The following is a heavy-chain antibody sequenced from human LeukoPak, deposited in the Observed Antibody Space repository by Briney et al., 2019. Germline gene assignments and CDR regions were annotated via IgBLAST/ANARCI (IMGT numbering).Heavy chain of an antibody. D-gene: IGHD5-18*01. CDR3: ARGGYSYDDAFDI. CDR2: IYHSGST. J-gene: IGHJ3*02. V-gene: IGHV4-38-2*02. CDR1: GYSISSGYY. Sequence: SETLSLTCTVSGYSISSGYYWGWIRQPPGKGLEWIGSIYHSGSTYYNPSLKSRVTISVDTSKTQFSLKLSSVTAADTAVYYCARGGYSYDDAFDIWGQGTMVTVSS.